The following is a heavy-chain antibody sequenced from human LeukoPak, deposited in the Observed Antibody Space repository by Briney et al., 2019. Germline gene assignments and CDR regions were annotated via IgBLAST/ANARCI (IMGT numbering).Heavy chain of an antibody. Sequence: SQTLSLTCTVSGGSISSGGYYWSWIRQHPGKGLEWFGYIYYSGSTYYNPSLKSRVTISVDTSKTQLSLKLSSVTAADTAVYYCARGRRGTEGVDSWGQGTLVTVSS. J-gene: IGHJ4*02. CDR2: IYYSGST. CDR1: GGSISSGGYY. D-gene: IGHD3-16*01. CDR3: ARGRRGTEGVDS. V-gene: IGHV4-31*03.